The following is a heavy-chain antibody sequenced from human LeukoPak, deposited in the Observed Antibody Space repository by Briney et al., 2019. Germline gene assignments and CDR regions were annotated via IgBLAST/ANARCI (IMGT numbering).Heavy chain of an antibody. J-gene: IGHJ3*02. CDR2: INPNSGGT. CDR3: ARVMQYDSSGYYYDDAFDI. V-gene: IGHV1-2*02. Sequence: ASVKVSCKASGYTFTGYYMHWVRQAPGQGLEWMGWINPNSGGTNYAQKFQGRVTMTRDTSISTAYMELSRLRSDDTAVYYCARVMQYDSSGYYYDDAFDIWGQGTMVTVSS. CDR1: GYTFTGYY. D-gene: IGHD3-22*01.